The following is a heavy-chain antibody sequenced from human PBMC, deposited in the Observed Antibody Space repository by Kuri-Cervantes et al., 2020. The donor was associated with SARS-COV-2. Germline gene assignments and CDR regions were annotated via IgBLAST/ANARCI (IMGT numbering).Heavy chain of an antibody. CDR2: VSDDGATT. CDR1: GFTFSNAW. J-gene: IGHJ5*02. D-gene: IGHD4-23*01. CDR3: AKPTLATRPRWFHA. Sequence: GESLKISCAASGFTFSNAWMNWVRQAPGKGLEWVSGVSDDGATTYYADSVKGRFTISRDNSKNTLYLQINSLRAEDTAVYHCAKPTLATRPRWFHAWGQGTLVTVSS. V-gene: IGHV3-23*01.